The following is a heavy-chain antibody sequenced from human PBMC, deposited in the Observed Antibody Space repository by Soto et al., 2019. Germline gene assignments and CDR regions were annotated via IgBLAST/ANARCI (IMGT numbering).Heavy chain of an antibody. Sequence: DVQLVESGGGLVQPGRSLRLSCAASGFTFDDYAMHWVRRVPGKGLEWVSSISWNSNIIGYADSVKGRFTISRDNAKNSLYLQMNSLRPEDTALYYCAKGAPPGFCSGGRCYFDYWGQGTLVTVSS. J-gene: IGHJ4*02. CDR1: GFTFDDYA. D-gene: IGHD2-15*01. CDR2: ISWNSNII. CDR3: AKGAPPGFCSGGRCYFDY. V-gene: IGHV3-9*01.